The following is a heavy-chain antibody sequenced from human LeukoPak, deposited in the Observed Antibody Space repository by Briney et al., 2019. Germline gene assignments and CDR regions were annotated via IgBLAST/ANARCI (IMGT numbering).Heavy chain of an antibody. V-gene: IGHV3-30*18. Sequence: PGGSLRLSCAASGFTFSSYGMHWVRQAPGKGLEWVAVISYDGSNKYYADSVKGRFTISRDNSKNTLYLQMNSLRAEDTAVYYCAKDHHAIAVAGCFDYWGQGTLVTVSS. CDR3: AKDHHAIAVAGCFDY. CDR1: GFTFSSYG. CDR2: ISYDGSNK. D-gene: IGHD6-19*01. J-gene: IGHJ4*02.